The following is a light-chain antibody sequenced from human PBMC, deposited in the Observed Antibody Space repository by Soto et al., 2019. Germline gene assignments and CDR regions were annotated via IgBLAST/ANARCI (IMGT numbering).Light chain of an antibody. J-gene: IGLJ2*01. CDR2: DVS. Sequence: QSALTQPASVSGSPGQSITISCTGTSSDVGSYNYVSWYQQHPGKAPKLIIYDVSNRPSGVSNRFSGSKSGNTASLTISGLQAEDEADYYCSSYTSSSTHVVFGGGTKLTVL. CDR3: SSYTSSSTHVV. CDR1: SSDVGSYNY. V-gene: IGLV2-14*03.